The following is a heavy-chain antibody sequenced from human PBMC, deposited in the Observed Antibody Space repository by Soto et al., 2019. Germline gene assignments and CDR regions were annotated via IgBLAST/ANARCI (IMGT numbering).Heavy chain of an antibody. CDR2: INHSGST. CDR1: GGSFSGYY. Sequence: PSETLSLTCAVYGGSFSGYYWSWIRQPPGKGLEWIGEINHSGSTNYNPSPQSRVTISVDTSKNQFSLKLSSVTAADTAVYYCARGGRYSGSYYYYYYGMDVWGQGTTVTVSS. J-gene: IGHJ6*02. V-gene: IGHV4-34*01. D-gene: IGHD1-26*01. CDR3: ARGGRYSGSYYYYYYGMDV.